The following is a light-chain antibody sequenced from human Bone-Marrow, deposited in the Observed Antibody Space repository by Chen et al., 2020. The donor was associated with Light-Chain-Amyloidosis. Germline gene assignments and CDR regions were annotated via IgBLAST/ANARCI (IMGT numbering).Light chain of an antibody. Sequence: LTQSPSSLSASVGDRVTITCRASQGINNYLAWYQQRPGKAPKLLIYGASTLQNAVPSRFSGGGSGTDFSLAISSLQPEDFATYYCQQFDSYPYTFGRGTKLEIK. J-gene: IGKJ2*01. CDR3: QQFDSYPYT. CDR2: GAS. CDR1: QGINNY. V-gene: IGKV1-9*01.